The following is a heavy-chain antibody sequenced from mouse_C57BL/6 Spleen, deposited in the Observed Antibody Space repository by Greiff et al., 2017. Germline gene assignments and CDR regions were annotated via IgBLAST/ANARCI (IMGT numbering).Heavy chain of an antibody. J-gene: IGHJ4*01. Sequence: QVQLKQSGAELVRPGASVKLSCKASGYTFTDYYINWVKQRPGQGLEWIARIYPGSGNTYYNEKFKGKATLTAEKSSSTAYMQLSSLTSEDSAVYFCARSRYRGDYYAMDYWGQGTSVTVSS. CDR1: GYTFTDYY. CDR2: IYPGSGNT. V-gene: IGHV1-76*01. D-gene: IGHD2-14*01. CDR3: ARSRYRGDYYAMDY.